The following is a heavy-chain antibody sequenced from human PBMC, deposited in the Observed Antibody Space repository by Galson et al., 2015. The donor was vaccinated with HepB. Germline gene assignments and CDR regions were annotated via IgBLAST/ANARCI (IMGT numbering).Heavy chain of an antibody. CDR1: GFTFSSYS. V-gene: IGHV3-21*01. D-gene: IGHD2-2*01. Sequence: SLRLSCAASGFTFSSYSMNWVRQAPGKGLEWVSSISSSSSYIYYADSVKGRFTISRDNAKNSLYLQMNSLRAEDTAVYYCARDYMKRLSADIVVVHYYYYGMDVWGQGTTVTVSS. J-gene: IGHJ6*02. CDR3: ARDYMKRLSADIVVVHYYYYGMDV. CDR2: ISSSSSYI.